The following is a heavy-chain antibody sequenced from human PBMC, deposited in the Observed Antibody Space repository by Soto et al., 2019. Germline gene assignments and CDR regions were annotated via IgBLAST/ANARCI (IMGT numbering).Heavy chain of an antibody. CDR1: GGSFSGYY. D-gene: IGHD1-26*01. CDR2: IYYSGST. V-gene: IGHV4-34*01. J-gene: IGHJ5*02. CDR3: ARRYSGSPGHNWFDP. Sequence: PSETLSLTCAVYGGSFSGYYWTWIRQPPGKGLEWIGSIYYSGSTYYNPSLKSRVTISVDTSKNQFSLKLTSVTAADTAVYYCARRYSGSPGHNWFDPWGQGTLVTVSS.